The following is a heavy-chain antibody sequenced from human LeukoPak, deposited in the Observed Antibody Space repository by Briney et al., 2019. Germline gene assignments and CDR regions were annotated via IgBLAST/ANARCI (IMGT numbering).Heavy chain of an antibody. J-gene: IGHJ4*02. CDR1: GGSISSGGYY. Sequence: PSQTLSLTCTVSGGSISSGGYYWSWIRQHPGKGLEWIGYIYYSGSTYYNPSLKSRVTISVDTSKNQFSLKLSSVTAADTAVYYCAKTIGPPYYFDYWGQGTLVTVSS. D-gene: IGHD1/OR15-1a*01. CDR3: AKTIGPPYYFDY. CDR2: IYYSGST. V-gene: IGHV4-31*03.